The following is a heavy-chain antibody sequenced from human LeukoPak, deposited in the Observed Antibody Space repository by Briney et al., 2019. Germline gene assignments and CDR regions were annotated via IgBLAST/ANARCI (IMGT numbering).Heavy chain of an antibody. Sequence: ASVNVSCKASGYTFTSYYMHWVRQAPGQGLEWMGIINPSGGSTSYAQKFQGRVTMTRDTSTSTVYMELSSLRSEDTAVYYCARVKRVGATHDAFDIWGQGTMVTVSS. J-gene: IGHJ3*02. CDR1: GYTFTSYY. CDR3: ARVKRVGATHDAFDI. V-gene: IGHV1-46*01. CDR2: INPSGGST. D-gene: IGHD1-26*01.